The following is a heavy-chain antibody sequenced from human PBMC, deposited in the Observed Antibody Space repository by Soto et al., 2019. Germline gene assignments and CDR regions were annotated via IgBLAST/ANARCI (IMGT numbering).Heavy chain of an antibody. D-gene: IGHD3-3*01. J-gene: IGHJ4*02. CDR3: ARDGLRFLEWLSGDYFDY. V-gene: IGHV3-33*01. CDR2: IWYDGSNK. Sequence: LRLSCAASGFTFSSYGMHWVRQAPGKGLEWVAVIWYDGSNKYYADSVKGRFTISRDNSKNTLYLQMNSLRAEDTAVYYCARDGLRFLEWLSGDYFDYWGQGTLVTVSS. CDR1: GFTFSSYG.